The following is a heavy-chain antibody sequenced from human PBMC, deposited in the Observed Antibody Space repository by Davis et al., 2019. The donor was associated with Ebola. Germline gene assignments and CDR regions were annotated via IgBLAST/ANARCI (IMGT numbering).Heavy chain of an antibody. Sequence: DSVKGRFTISRDNSKNTLYLQMNSLRAEDTAVYYCAKDGLAYCGGDCYPPDYWGQGTLVTVSS. CDR3: AKDGLAYCGGDCYPPDY. V-gene: IGHV3-30*02. D-gene: IGHD2-21*02. J-gene: IGHJ4*02.